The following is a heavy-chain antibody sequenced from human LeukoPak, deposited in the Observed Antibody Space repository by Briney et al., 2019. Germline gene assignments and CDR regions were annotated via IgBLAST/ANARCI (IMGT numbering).Heavy chain of an antibody. D-gene: IGHD6-19*01. Sequence: GSLRLSCAASEFTFSDTWMSWIRQPPGKGLEWIGEINHSGSTNYNPSLKGRVTISVDTSKNQFSLKLSSVTAADTAVYYCARGVFTGWLVWGQGTPVTVSS. J-gene: IGHJ4*02. V-gene: IGHV4-34*01. CDR1: EFTFSDTW. CDR2: INHSGST. CDR3: ARGVFTGWLV.